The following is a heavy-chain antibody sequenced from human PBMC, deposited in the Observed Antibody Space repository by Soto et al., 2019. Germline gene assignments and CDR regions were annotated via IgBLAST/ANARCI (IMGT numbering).Heavy chain of an antibody. D-gene: IGHD3-9*01. CDR3: AKDHLAYYDILTGYWALDY. CDR2: ISYDGSNK. J-gene: IGHJ4*02. CDR1: GFTFSSYG. Sequence: QVQLVESGGGVVQPGRSLRLSCAASGFTFSSYGMHWVRQAPGKGLEWVVVISYDGSNKYYADSVKGRFTISRDNSKNTLYLQMNSLRAEDTAVYYCAKDHLAYYDILTGYWALDYWGQGTLVTVSS. V-gene: IGHV3-30*18.